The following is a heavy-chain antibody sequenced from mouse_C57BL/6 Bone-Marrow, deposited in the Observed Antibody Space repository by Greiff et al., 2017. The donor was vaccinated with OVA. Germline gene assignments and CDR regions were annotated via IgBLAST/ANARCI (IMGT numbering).Heavy chain of an antibody. CDR2: INPGSGGT. D-gene: IGHD4-1*01. CDR3: ARYWGGYFDY. J-gene: IGHJ2*01. Sequence: VQLQQSGAELVRPGPSVKVSCKASGYAFTNYLIEWVKQRPGQGLEWIGVINPGSGGTNYNEKFKGKATLTADKSSSTAYMQLSSLTSEDSAVYFCARYWGGYFDYWGQGTTLTVSS. CDR1: GYAFTNYL. V-gene: IGHV1-54*01.